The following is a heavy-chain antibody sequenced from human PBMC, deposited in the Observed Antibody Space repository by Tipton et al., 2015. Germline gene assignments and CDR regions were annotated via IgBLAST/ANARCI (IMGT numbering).Heavy chain of an antibody. J-gene: IGHJ1*01. D-gene: IGHD1-26*01. CDR1: GGSTTSHY. V-gene: IGHV4-59*11. CDR3: ARGMFSGSNIRSRVYFQH. Sequence: GLVKPSETLSLTCTVSGGSTTSHYWSWIRQPPGKGLEWIGYNSYSGSTNYNPSLESRVTISVDTSKNQFSLKLSSVTAADTAVYYCARGMFSGSNIRSRVYFQHWGQGTLVTVSS. CDR2: NSYSGST.